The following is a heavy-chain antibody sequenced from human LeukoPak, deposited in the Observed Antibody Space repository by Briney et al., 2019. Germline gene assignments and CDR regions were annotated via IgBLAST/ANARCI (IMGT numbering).Heavy chain of an antibody. V-gene: IGHV7-4-1*02. CDR1: GYTCTSYA. D-gene: IGHD3-9*01. CDR3: ARAMYYDILTGHENFDY. CDR2: RITNSGNP. Sequence: ASLKVSRTATGYTCTSYAVDWVRQALGQRLEWSGWRITNSGNPTYAQGFTGRFVFSLDTSVSTAYLQISSLKAEDTAVYYCARAMYYDILTGHENFDYWGQGTLVTVSA. J-gene: IGHJ4*02.